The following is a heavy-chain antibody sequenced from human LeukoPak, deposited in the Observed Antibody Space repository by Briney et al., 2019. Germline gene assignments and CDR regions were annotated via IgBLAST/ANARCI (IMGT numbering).Heavy chain of an antibody. CDR2: ISWNSGSI. CDR1: GFTFDDYA. Sequence: GGSLRLSCAASGFTFDDYAMHWVRQAPGKGLEWVSGISWNSGSIGYADSVKGRFTISRDNAKNSLYLQMNSLRAEDTALYYCAKDISSSSGVFDYWGQGTLVTVSS. CDR3: AKDISSSSGVFDY. D-gene: IGHD1-26*01. V-gene: IGHV3-9*01. J-gene: IGHJ4*02.